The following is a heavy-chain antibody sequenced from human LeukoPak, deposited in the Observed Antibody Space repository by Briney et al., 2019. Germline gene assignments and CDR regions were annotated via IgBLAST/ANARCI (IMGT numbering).Heavy chain of an antibody. V-gene: IGHV3-74*01. D-gene: IGHD4-17*01. Sequence: PGGSLRLSCAASGFTFTAYWMHWVRQVPGKGLVWVSRISYDESSTNYRDSVKGRFTISRDNARNTLYLQMNSLRAEDTAVYYCARGIYGDAVSFDHWGQGTLVTVSS. CDR2: ISYDESST. J-gene: IGHJ4*02. CDR3: ARGIYGDAVSFDH. CDR1: GFTFTAYW.